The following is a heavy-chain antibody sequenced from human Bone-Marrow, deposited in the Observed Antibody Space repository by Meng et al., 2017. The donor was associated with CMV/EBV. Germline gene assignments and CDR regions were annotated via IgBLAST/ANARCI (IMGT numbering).Heavy chain of an antibody. D-gene: IGHD5-12*01. CDR3: ARDRGLVATIPQSEI. CDR2: IIPNRGIA. CDR1: GGTFSSYA. Sequence: SVKVSCKASGGTFSSYAIRWVRQAPGQGLEWMGRIIPNRGIANYAQKFQGRVTMTADTSTGKAYMELSSLRSEDTAVYYCARDRGLVATIPQSEIWGQGTMVTVSS. J-gene: IGHJ3*02. V-gene: IGHV1-69*04.